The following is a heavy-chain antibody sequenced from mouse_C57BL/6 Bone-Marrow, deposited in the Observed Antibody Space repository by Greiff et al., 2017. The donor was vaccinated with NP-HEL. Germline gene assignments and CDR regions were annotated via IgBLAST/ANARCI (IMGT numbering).Heavy chain of an antibody. CDR1: GYTFTSYW. V-gene: IGHV1-55*01. Sequence: QVQLQQPGAELVKPGASVKMSCKASGYTFTSYWITWVKQRPGQGLEWIGDIYPGSGSTNYNEKFKSKATLTVGTSSSTAYMQLSSLTSEDSAVFYCARGTVVAPCYAMDYWGQGTSVTVSS. CDR2: IYPGSGST. J-gene: IGHJ4*01. CDR3: ARGTVVAPCYAMDY. D-gene: IGHD1-1*01.